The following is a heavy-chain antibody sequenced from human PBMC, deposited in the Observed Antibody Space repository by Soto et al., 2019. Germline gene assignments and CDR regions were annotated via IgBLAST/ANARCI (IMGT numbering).Heavy chain of an antibody. V-gene: IGHV2-5*02. D-gene: IGHD6-13*01. J-gene: IGHJ4*01. CDR2: IYWDDAE. CDR1: GFSLSTGGVG. CDR3: AHSLTAAGTVDY. Sequence: QITLKESGPTLVKPTQTLTLTCTFSGFSLSTGGVGVGWIRQPPGEALEWLALIYWDDAERYSPSLKSRLTITKDTSKNQVFLTMTNMDPVDTATYYCAHSLTAAGTVDYWGQGTLVTVSS.